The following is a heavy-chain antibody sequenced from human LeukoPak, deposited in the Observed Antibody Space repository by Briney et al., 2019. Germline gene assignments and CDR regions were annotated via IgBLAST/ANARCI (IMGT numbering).Heavy chain of an antibody. V-gene: IGHV3-74*01. J-gene: IGHJ3*02. Sequence: HPGGSLRLSCAASEFTISCYWMHWVRQAPGKGLVWVSNINNDGSITTYADSVKGRFTISRDNVKNTLFLQMNSLGAEDTALYYCARGWNTTPRSGFDIWGLGTMVTVSS. CDR2: INNDGSIT. CDR1: EFTISCYW. CDR3: ARGWNTTPRSGFDI. D-gene: IGHD1/OR15-1a*01.